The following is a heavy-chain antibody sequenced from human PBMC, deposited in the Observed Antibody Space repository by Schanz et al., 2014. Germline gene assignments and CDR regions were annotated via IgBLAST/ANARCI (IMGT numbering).Heavy chain of an antibody. CDR3: ARARFTGYYMDV. D-gene: IGHD3-9*01. J-gene: IGHJ6*02. CDR2: IYYSGST. V-gene: IGHV4-39*07. Sequence: QLQLQESGPGLVKPSETLSLTCTVSGDSISSSRYCWGWIRQPPGKGLEWIGSIYYSGSTYYNPSLKSRVTISVDTSKNQFSLKLSSVTAADTAVYYCARARFTGYYMDVWGQGTTVTVSS. CDR1: GDSISSSRYC.